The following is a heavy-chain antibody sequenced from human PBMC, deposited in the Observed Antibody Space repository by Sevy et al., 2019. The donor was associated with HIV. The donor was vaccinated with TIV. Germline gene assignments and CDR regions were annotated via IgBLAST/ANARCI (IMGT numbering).Heavy chain of an antibody. J-gene: IGHJ5*02. CDR1: GFTFSDYY. CDR2: ISSSGALV. D-gene: IGHD2-8*02. CDR3: ASAGDDYCTESDCNTDWFDP. V-gene: IGHV3-11*01. Sequence: GGSLRLSCAASGFTFSDYYMGWFRQAPGKGLEWVSYISSSGALVLYADSVEGRFTISRDNAKNSLFLQMNSLRAEDTAIYYCASAGDDYCTESDCNTDWFDPWGQGTLVTVSS.